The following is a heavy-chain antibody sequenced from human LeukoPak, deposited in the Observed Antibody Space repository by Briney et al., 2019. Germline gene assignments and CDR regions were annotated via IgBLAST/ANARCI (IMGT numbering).Heavy chain of an antibody. Sequence: PGGSLRLSCAASGFTFSDYYMSWIRQAPGKGLEWVSYISSSGSTIYYADSVKGRFTISRDNAKNLLYLQMNSLRAEDTAVYYCARDAPGDYYDSSGYYYWGQGTLVTVSS. CDR1: GFTFSDYY. J-gene: IGHJ4*02. V-gene: IGHV3-11*01. D-gene: IGHD3-22*01. CDR2: ISSSGSTI. CDR3: ARDAPGDYYDSSGYYY.